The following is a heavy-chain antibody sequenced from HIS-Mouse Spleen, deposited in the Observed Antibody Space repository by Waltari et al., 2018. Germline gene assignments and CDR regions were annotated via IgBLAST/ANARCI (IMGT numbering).Heavy chain of an antibody. CDR3: ARHPEIAAAVGAFDI. CDR2: VIPILGIA. D-gene: IGHD6-13*01. Sequence: QVQLVQSGAEVKKPGSSVKVSCKASGGTFSSYAISWVRQAPGQGLEWMGRVIPILGIANYAQKFQGRVTITADKSTGTAYMELSSLRSEDTAVYYCARHPEIAAAVGAFDIWGQGTMVTVSS. V-gene: IGHV1-69*04. J-gene: IGHJ3*02. CDR1: GGTFSSYA.